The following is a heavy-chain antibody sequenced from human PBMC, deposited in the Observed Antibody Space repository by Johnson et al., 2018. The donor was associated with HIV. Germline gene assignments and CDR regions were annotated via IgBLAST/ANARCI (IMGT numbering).Heavy chain of an antibody. V-gene: IGHV3-74*01. J-gene: IGHJ3*02. D-gene: IGHD6-13*01. CDR2: MNGDGKST. CDR1: GFTFINYW. CDR3: AREQELIGERAFDI. Sequence: VQLVESGGGLVKPGGSLRLSCAASGFTFINYWMHWVRQAPGKGLVWVSRMNGDGKSTTYADSVKGRFTISRDNAKNTLYLQMNSLRAEDTAVYYCAREQELIGERAFDIWGQGTMLTVSS.